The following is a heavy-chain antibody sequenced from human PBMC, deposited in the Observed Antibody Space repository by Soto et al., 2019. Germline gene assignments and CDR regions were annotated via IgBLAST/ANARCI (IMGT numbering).Heavy chain of an antibody. CDR3: ARGGYGDYGPFDC. Sequence: QVQLRESGPGLVKPSETLSLTCTVSGGSISNYYWIWIRQPPGKGLEWIGDISYSGSTNYKPSLKSRVTMSVDRSKNQFSLNLKSVTAADTAVYYCARGGYGDYGPFDCWGQGTLVTVSS. D-gene: IGHD4-17*01. CDR2: ISYSGST. J-gene: IGHJ4*02. V-gene: IGHV4-59*08. CDR1: GGSISNYY.